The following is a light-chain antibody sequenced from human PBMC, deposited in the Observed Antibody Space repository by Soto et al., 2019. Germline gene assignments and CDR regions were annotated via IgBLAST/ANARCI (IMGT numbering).Light chain of an antibody. CDR3: SLYTSSSTYV. CDR1: SSDVGSYNH. Sequence: QSVLTQPPSVSGSPGQSVTISCTRTSSDVGSYNHVSWYQQPPGTAPKLMIFQVSNRPSGVPDRFSGSKSANTASLTISGLQAEDEADYYCSLYTSSSTYVFGTGTRSPS. CDR2: QVS. J-gene: IGLJ1*01. V-gene: IGLV2-18*01.